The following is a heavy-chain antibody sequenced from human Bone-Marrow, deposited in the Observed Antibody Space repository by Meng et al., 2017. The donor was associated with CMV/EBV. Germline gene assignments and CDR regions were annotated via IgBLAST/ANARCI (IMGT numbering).Heavy chain of an antibody. J-gene: IGHJ4*02. D-gene: IGHD6-13*01. CDR3: ARGASGQLGY. V-gene: IGHV1-69*04. CDR2: IIPILGIA. Sequence: SVKVSCKASGGTFSTYAISWVRQAPGQGLEWMGRIIPILGIANYAQKFQGRVTITADKSTSTAYMELSSLRSEDTAVYYCARGASGQLGYWGQGTLVTASS. CDR1: GGTFSTYA.